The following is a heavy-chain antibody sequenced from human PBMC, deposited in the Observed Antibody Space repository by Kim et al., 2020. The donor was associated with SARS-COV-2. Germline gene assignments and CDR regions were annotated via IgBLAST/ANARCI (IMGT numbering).Heavy chain of an antibody. D-gene: IGHD4-17*01. CDR2: MNPNSGNT. J-gene: IGHJ6*02. Sequence: ASVKVSCKASGYTFTSYDINWVRQATGQGLEWMGWMNPNSGNTGYAQKFQGRVTMTRNTSISTAYMELSSLRSEDTAVYYCAREEVGPYYGGNYYYYYYGLDVWGQGTTVTVSS. CDR1: GYTFTSYD. CDR3: AREEVGPYYGGNYYYYYYGLDV. V-gene: IGHV1-8*01.